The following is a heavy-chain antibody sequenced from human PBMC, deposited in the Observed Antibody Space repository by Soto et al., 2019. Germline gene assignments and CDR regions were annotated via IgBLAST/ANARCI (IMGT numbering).Heavy chain of an antibody. CDR1: GFTFSSYA. Sequence: EVQLLESGGGLVQPGGSLRLSCAASGFTFSSYAMSWVRQAPGKGLEWVSAVSGSGGSTYYADSVKGRFTISRDNSKNTLYLQMHSLRADDTAVYYCAKDRRLDIFGVVMDENWFDPWGQGTLVTVSS. D-gene: IGHD3-3*01. V-gene: IGHV3-23*01. CDR2: VSGSGGST. J-gene: IGHJ5*02. CDR3: AKDRRLDIFGVVMDENWFDP.